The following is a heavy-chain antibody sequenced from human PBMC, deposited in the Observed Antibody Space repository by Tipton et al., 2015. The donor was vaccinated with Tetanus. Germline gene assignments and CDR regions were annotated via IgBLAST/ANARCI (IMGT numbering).Heavy chain of an antibody. Sequence: QVQLVQSGAEVKKPGSSVKVSCKASGGTFSSYAISWVRQAPGQGLEWMGGIIPIFGTANYAQKFQGRVTITADKSTSTAYMELSSLRSEDTAVYYCARDHYDSSGYPYYFDYWGQGTLVTVSS. CDR3: ARDHYDSSGYPYYFDY. D-gene: IGHD3-22*01. J-gene: IGHJ4*02. CDR2: IIPIFGTA. V-gene: IGHV1-69*06. CDR1: GGTFSSYA.